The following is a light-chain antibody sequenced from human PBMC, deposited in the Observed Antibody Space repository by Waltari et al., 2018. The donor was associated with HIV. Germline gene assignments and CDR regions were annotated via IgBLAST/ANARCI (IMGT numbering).Light chain of an antibody. J-gene: IGLJ1*01. CDR2: QDS. V-gene: IGLV3-1*01. CDR3: QAWDSSTEGYV. CDR1: NLGDQY. Sequence: SYALTQPPSVSVSPGQPASIHCPGENLGDQYACWYQQKPGQYPVLVIYQDSKRPSGIPERFSGSNSGNTATLTISGTQAMDEADYYCQAWDSSTEGYVFGTGTKVTVL.